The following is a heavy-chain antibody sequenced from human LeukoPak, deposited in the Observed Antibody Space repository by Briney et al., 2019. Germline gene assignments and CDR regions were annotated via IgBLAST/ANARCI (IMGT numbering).Heavy chain of an antibody. Sequence: PSETLSLTCAVSGGSISSGGYSWSWIRQPPGKGLEWIGYIYHSGSTYYNPSLKSRVTISVDRSKNQFSLKLSSVTAADTAVYYCARVVELKGAFDIWGQGTMVTVSS. CDR2: IYHSGST. V-gene: IGHV4-30-2*01. CDR3: ARVVELKGAFDI. CDR1: GGSISSGGYS. D-gene: IGHD1-26*01. J-gene: IGHJ3*02.